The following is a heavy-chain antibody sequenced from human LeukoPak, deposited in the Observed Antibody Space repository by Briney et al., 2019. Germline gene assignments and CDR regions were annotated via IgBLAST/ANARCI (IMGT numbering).Heavy chain of an antibody. J-gene: IGHJ3*02. CDR3: VRDHIYAFDI. V-gene: IGHV3-48*04. Sequence: GESLRLSCAASGFTFSSYAMSWVRQAPGKGLEWISYVGIDTGTIYYADSVSGRFTISGDNAENSLYLQMNSLRAEDTAVYYCVRDHIYAFDIWGQGTMVTVSS. D-gene: IGHD2-21*01. CDR2: VGIDTGTI. CDR1: GFTFSSYA.